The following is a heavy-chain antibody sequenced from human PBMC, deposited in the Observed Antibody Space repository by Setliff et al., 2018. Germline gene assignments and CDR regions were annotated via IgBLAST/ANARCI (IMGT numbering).Heavy chain of an antibody. J-gene: IGHJ3*02. V-gene: IGHV4-34*01. Sequence: NPSETLSLTCAVYGGSFSGYYWSWIRQPPGKGLEWIGEINHSGSTNYNPSLKSRVTISVDTPKNQFSLKLSSVTAADTAVYYCARGPKSGSYNDAFDIWGQGTMVTVSS. CDR1: GGSFSGYY. CDR2: INHSGST. CDR3: ARGPKSGSYNDAFDI. D-gene: IGHD1-26*01.